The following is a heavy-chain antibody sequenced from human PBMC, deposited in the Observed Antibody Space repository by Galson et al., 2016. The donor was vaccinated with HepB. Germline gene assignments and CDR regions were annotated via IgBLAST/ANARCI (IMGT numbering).Heavy chain of an antibody. Sequence: SVKVSCKASGYTFISYGISWVRQAPGQGLEWMGWISTYNSNTNYAQKLQGRVTMTTDTSTSTAYMELRSLRSDDTAAYYCARALTVNSFAFCDYWGQGTLVTVSS. J-gene: IGHJ4*02. V-gene: IGHV1-18*01. CDR1: GYTFISYG. CDR3: ARALTVNSFAFCDY. CDR2: ISTYNSNT. D-gene: IGHD7-27*01.